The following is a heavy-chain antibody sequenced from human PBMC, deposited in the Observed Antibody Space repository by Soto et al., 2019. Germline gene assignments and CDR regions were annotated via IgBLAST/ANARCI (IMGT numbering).Heavy chain of an antibody. J-gene: IGHJ4*02. CDR3: ARAGSYYYFDY. V-gene: IGHV4-31*03. Sequence: QVQLQESGPGLVKPSQTLSLTCPVSGGSISSGGYYWSWIRQHPGKGLEWIGYIYYSGSTYYNPSLQSRVTISVDTSKNQFSLKLSSVTAADTAVYYCARAGSYYYFDYWGQGTLVTVSS. CDR1: GGSISSGGYY. D-gene: IGHD1-26*01. CDR2: IYYSGST.